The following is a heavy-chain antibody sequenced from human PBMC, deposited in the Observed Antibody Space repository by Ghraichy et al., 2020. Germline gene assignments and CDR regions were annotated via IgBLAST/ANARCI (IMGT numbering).Heavy chain of an antibody. CDR2: IYFRGTT. Sequence: SQTLSLTCSVSGGSVNTYYWTWIRQSPEKGLEWIGHIYFRGTTTYNPSLNSRVTISLDRAQNQFSLELSSVTAADTAIYYCANSGWFNYFDFWGQGVLVTVSS. CDR1: GGSVNTYY. J-gene: IGHJ4*02. V-gene: IGHV4-59*02. D-gene: IGHD6-19*01. CDR3: ANSGWFNYFDF.